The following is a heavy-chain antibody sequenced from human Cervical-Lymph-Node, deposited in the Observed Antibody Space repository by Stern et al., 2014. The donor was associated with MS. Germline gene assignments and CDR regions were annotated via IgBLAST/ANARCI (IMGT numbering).Heavy chain of an antibody. Sequence: QVQLVQSGAELKRPRPSVKVSCTASGGTFSSYAIGWVRKAPGQGHEWVGGVIPIFGTDNHDQTFQGRVTITADESTSTAYMELSSLRSEDTAVYYCARPTTDSSGYYYYYGMDVGGQGTTVTVSS. CDR1: GGTFSSYA. V-gene: IGHV1-69*01. CDR2: VIPIFGTD. J-gene: IGHJ6*02. CDR3: ARPTTDSSGYYYYYGMDV. D-gene: IGHD3-22*01.